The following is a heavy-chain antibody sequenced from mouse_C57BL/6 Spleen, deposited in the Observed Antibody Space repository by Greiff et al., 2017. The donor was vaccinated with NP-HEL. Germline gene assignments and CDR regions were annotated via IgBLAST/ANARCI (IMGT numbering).Heavy chain of an antibody. V-gene: IGHV1-69*01. D-gene: IGHD1-1*01. Sequence: VQLQQPGAELVMPGASVKLSCKASGYTFTSYWMHWVKQRPGQGLEWIGEIDPSDSYTNYNQKFKGKSTLTVDKSSSTAYMQLSSLTSEDSAVYYCARGEITTVVANWYFDVWGTGTTVTVSS. CDR3: ARGEITTVVANWYFDV. CDR2: IDPSDSYT. J-gene: IGHJ1*03. CDR1: GYTFTSYW.